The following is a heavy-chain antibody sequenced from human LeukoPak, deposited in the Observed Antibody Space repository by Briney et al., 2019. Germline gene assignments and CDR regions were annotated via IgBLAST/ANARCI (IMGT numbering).Heavy chain of an antibody. CDR1: GFTVRSDS. J-gene: IGHJ4*02. CDR2: ISSSSSYI. D-gene: IGHD3-3*01. CDR3: ARDQGVLRFLEWLSPLDY. Sequence: GGSRRLACAAAGFTVRSDSMNWVRQAPGKGLEWVSSISSSSSYIYYADSVKGRFTISRDNAKNSLYLQMNSLRAEDTAVYYCARDQGVLRFLEWLSPLDYWGQGTLVTVSS. V-gene: IGHV3-21*01.